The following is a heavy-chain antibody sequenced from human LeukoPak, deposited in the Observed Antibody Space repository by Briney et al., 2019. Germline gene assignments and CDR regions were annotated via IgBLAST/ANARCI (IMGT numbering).Heavy chain of an antibody. CDR3: ARRPDSLGAFDI. Sequence: GGSLRLSCAASGFTFSSYVMHRVRQAPGKGLEWVAVTSYDGSNKYYADSVKGRFTISRDNSKNTLYLQMNSLRAEDTAVYYCARRPDSLGAFDIWGQGTMVTVSS. D-gene: IGHD7-27*01. J-gene: IGHJ3*02. CDR2: TSYDGSNK. CDR1: GFTFSSYV. V-gene: IGHV3-30-3*01.